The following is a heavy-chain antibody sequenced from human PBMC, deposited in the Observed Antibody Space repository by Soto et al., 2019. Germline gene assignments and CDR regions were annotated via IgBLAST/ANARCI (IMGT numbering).Heavy chain of an antibody. CDR3: ASSHAGAHITAAVH. J-gene: IGHJ4*02. V-gene: IGHV4-30-2*01. D-gene: IGHD6-13*01. CDR2: IYHSGST. CDR1: GGSISSGGYS. Sequence: QLQLQESGSGLVKPSQTLSLTCAVSGGSISSGGYSWSWIRQPPGKGLAWIGYIYHSGSTYYNPSLKRRVTISVDRSKNQFSLKLSPVTAADTAVYYCASSHAGAHITAAVHWGQGTLVTVSS.